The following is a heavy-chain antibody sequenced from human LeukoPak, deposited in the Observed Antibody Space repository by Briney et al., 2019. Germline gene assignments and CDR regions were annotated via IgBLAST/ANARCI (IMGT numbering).Heavy chain of an antibody. Sequence: GGSLRLSCAASGFTFSSYSMNWVRQAPGKGLEWVSSISSSSSYIYYADSVKGRFTISRDNAKNSLYLQMNSLRAEDTAVYYCARGLAAAMSPQGYWGQGTLVTVSS. CDR2: ISSSSSYI. D-gene: IGHD6-13*01. J-gene: IGHJ4*02. CDR1: GFTFSSYS. V-gene: IGHV3-21*01. CDR3: ARGLAAAMSPQGY.